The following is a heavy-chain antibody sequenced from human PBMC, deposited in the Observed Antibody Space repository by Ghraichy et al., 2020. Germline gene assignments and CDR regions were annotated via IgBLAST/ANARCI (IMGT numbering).Heavy chain of an antibody. CDR1: GFTFSSYA. CDR3: AKGGIQLWSDY. CDR2: ISGSGGST. V-gene: IGHV3-23*01. Sequence: GGSLRRSCAASGFTFSSYAMSWGRQAPGKGLEWVSAISGSGGSTYYADSVKGRFTISRDNSKNTLYLQMNSLRAEDTAVYYCAKGGIQLWSDYWGQGTLVTVSS. D-gene: IGHD5-18*01. J-gene: IGHJ4*02.